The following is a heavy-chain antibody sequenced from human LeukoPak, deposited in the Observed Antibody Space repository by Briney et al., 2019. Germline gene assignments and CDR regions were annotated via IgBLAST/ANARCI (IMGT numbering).Heavy chain of an antibody. J-gene: IGHJ3*02. D-gene: IGHD3-22*01. Sequence: PGGSLGLSCAASGFTLMGLAIHWAPRASGKGREGVVGIGSKTNNYATSYAASVKGRFTISRDDSKNTAYLQMNSLKIEDTAVYYCSTLDVVVISASSVAFDIWGQGTLATVSS. CDR1: GFTLMGLA. V-gene: IGHV3-73*01. CDR3: STLDVVVISASSVAFDI. CDR2: IGSKTNNYAT.